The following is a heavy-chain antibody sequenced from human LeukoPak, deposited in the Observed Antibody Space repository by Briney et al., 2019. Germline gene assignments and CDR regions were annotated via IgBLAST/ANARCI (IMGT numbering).Heavy chain of an antibody. D-gene: IGHD3-3*01. CDR2: IYHSGST. CDR1: GGSFSGYY. J-gene: IGHJ3*02. V-gene: IGHV4-34*01. CDR3: ARDPGTDYDFWSGSKAFGI. Sequence: SETLSLTCAVYGGSFSGYYWSWIRQPPGKGLEWIGSIYHSGSTYYNPSLKSRVTISVDRSKNQFSLKLSSVTAADTAVYYCARDPGTDYDFWSGSKAFGIWGQGTMVTVSS.